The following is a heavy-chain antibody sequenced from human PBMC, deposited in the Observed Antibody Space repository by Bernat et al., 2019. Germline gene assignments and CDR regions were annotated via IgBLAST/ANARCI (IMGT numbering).Heavy chain of an antibody. D-gene: IGHD3-3*01. Sequence: EVQLVESGGGLVQPGGSLRLSCAASGFTFSSYSMNWVRQAPGKGLEWVSYISSSSTIYYADSVKGRFTISRDNAKNSLYLQMNSLRAEDTAVYYCARVGPDYDFWSGYQEYNWFDPWGQGTLVTVSS. CDR1: GFTFSSYS. J-gene: IGHJ5*02. CDR2: ISSSSTI. CDR3: ARVGPDYDFWSGYQEYNWFDP. V-gene: IGHV3-48*01.